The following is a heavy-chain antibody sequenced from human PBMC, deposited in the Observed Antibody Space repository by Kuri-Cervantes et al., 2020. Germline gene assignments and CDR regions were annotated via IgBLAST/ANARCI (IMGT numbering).Heavy chain of an antibody. J-gene: IGHJ4*02. CDR2: IKEDGSEK. CDR3: ARKLAYYFDY. D-gene: IGHD6-13*01. CDR1: GFTFGDYA. V-gene: IGHV3-7*01. Sequence: GESLKISCTASGFTFGDYAMNWFRQAPGKGLEWVANIKEDGSEKYYLDSVKGRFTISRDNAKNSLYLQMNSLRDEDTAVYYCARKLAYYFDYWGQGTLVTVSS.